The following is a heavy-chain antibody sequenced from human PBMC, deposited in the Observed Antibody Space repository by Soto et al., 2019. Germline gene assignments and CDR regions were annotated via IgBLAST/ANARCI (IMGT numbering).Heavy chain of an antibody. CDR3: ARGRGYSGYGFDY. CDR2: IYYSGST. J-gene: IGHJ4*02. V-gene: IGHV4-31*03. CDR1: GGSIGTYY. D-gene: IGHD5-12*01. Sequence: SETLSLTCTVSGGSIGTYYWTWTRQHPGKGLEWIGYIYYSGSTYYNPSLKSRVTISVDTSKNQFSLKLSSVTAADTAVYYCARGRGYSGYGFDYWGQGTLVTVSS.